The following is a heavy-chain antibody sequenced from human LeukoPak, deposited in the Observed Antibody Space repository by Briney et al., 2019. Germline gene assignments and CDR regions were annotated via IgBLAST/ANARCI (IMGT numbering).Heavy chain of an antibody. D-gene: IGHD6-13*01. CDR2: IYYSGST. J-gene: IGHJ4*02. CDR3: ARHGLRLDSAAVGIAAAGVDY. V-gene: IGHV4-59*08. CDR1: GGSFSGYY. Sequence: RPSETLSLTCAVYGGSFSGYYWSWTRQPPGKGLEWIGYIYYSGSTNYNPSLKSRVTISVDTSKNQFSLKLSSVTAADTAVYYCARHGLRLDSAAVGIAAAGVDYWGQGTLVTVSS.